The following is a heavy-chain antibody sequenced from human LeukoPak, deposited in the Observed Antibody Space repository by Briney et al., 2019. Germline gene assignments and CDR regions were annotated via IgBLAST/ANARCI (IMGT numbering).Heavy chain of an antibody. CDR1: GGSFSGYY. CDR3: AREGTIFGLYP. Sequence: SETLSLTCAVYGGSFSGYYWSWIRQPPGKGLEWIGEINHSGSTNYNPSLKSRVTISVDTSKNQFSLKLSSVTAADTAVYYCAREGTIFGLYPWGQGTLVTVSS. D-gene: IGHD3-3*01. CDR2: INHSGST. J-gene: IGHJ5*02. V-gene: IGHV4-34*01.